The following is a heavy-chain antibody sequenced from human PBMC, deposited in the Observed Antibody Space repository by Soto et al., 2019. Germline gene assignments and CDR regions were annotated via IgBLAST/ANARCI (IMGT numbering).Heavy chain of an antibody. J-gene: IGHJ5*02. CDR2: ISYDGSNK. Sequence: SLRLSCAASGFTFSSYAMHWVRQAPGKGLEWVAVISYDGSNKYYADSVKGRFTISRDNSKNTLYLQMNSLRAEDTAVYYCARDQHCSGGSCYPYNWFDPWGQGTQVTVSS. CDR3: ARDQHCSGGSCYPYNWFDP. D-gene: IGHD2-15*01. V-gene: IGHV3-30-3*01. CDR1: GFTFSSYA.